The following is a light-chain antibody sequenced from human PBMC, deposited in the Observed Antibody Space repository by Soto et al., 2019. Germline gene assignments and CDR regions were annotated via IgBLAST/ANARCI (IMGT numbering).Light chain of an antibody. CDR2: DVS. V-gene: IGLV2-14*01. Sequence: QSALTQPASVSGSPGQSITISCTGTSSDVGGYNYVSWYQQHPGKAPKLMIYDVSNRPSGVSNRFSGSKSGNTASLTISGLQAEDEADYYCSSYTSSSTPGVFGTGIKLTVL. CDR1: SSDVGGYNY. J-gene: IGLJ1*01. CDR3: SSYTSSSTPGV.